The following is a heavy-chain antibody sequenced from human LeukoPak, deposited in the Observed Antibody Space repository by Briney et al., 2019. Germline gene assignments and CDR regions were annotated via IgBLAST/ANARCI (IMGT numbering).Heavy chain of an antibody. Sequence: PGRSLRLSCAASGFTFSSYGMHWVRQAPGKGLEWVAVISYDGSNKYYADSVKGRFTISRDNSKNTLYLQMNSLRAEDTAVYYCAKEGIAVAVGWFDPWGQGTLVTVSS. CDR1: GFTFSSYG. D-gene: IGHD6-19*01. V-gene: IGHV3-30*18. CDR2: ISYDGSNK. J-gene: IGHJ5*02. CDR3: AKEGIAVAVGWFDP.